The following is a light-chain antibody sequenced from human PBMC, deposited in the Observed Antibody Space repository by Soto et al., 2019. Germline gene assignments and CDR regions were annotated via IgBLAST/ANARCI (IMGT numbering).Light chain of an antibody. J-gene: IGLJ3*02. CDR2: EVS. CDR3: TSYTPSSTHWV. V-gene: IGLV2-14*01. Sequence: QSALTQPASVSGSPGQTITISCTGTSSDVGGYNYVSWYQQHPGKAPKLMIYEVSNRPSGVSNRFSGSKSGNTASLTISGLQAEDEADYYCTSYTPSSTHWVFGGGAKLTV. CDR1: SSDVGGYNY.